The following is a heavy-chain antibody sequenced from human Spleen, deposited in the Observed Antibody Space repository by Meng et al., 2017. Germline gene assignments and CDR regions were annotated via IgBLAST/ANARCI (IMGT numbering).Heavy chain of an antibody. CDR3: ARGTNADY. CDR2: IDYGGST. CDR1: GGSIRSGVYY. V-gene: IGHV4-31*01. Sequence: SETLSLTCTVSGGSIRSGVYYWTWIRQHPGKGLEWIGYIDYGGSTNYNPSLKNLLSISADTSKNQFSLRLGSVTAADTAVYYCARGTNADYWGQGTLVTVSS. J-gene: IGHJ4*02.